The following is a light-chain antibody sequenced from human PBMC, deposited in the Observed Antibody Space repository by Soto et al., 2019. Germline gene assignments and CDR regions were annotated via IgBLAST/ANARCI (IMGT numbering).Light chain of an antibody. J-gene: IGKJ1*01. CDR2: AAS. CDR1: QSISSY. Sequence: DIQMTQSPSSLSESVGDRVTITCRASQSISSYLNWYQQKPGKAPKLLIYAASSLQSGVPSRFSGSGSGTDFTLTISSLQAGDFATYYCQQSYSTPPTFGQGTKVEIK. V-gene: IGKV1-39*01. CDR3: QQSYSTPPT.